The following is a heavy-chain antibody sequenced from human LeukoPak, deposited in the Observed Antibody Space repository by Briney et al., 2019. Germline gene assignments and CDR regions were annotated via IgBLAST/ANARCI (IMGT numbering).Heavy chain of an antibody. CDR2: IIPIFGTA. Sequence: SVKVSCKASGGAFSSYAISWVRQAPGQGLEWMGGIIPIFGTANYAQKFQGRVTITTDESTGTAYMELSSLRSEDTAVYYCARGDSSGPGYHYMDVWGKGTTVTVSS. V-gene: IGHV1-69*05. CDR3: ARGDSSGPGYHYMDV. J-gene: IGHJ6*03. CDR1: GGAFSSYA. D-gene: IGHD3-22*01.